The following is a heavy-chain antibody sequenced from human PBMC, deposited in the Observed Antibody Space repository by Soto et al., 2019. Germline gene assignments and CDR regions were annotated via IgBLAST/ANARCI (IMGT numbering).Heavy chain of an antibody. CDR1: GGSISSSSYY. CDR3: ARLREGVVVAAEGWFDP. J-gene: IGHJ5*02. D-gene: IGHD2-15*01. Sequence: QLQLQESGPGLVKPSETLSLTCTVSGGSISSSSYYWGWIRQPPGKGLEWIGSIYYSGSTYYNPSLKSRVTISVDTSKNQFSLKLSSVTAADTAVYYCARLREGVVVAAEGWFDPWGQGTLVTVSS. V-gene: IGHV4-39*01. CDR2: IYYSGST.